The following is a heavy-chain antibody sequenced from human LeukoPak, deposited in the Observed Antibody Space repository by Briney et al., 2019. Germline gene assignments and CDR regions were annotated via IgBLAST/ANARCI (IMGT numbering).Heavy chain of an antibody. CDR3: ATAGIGSYDAFDI. J-gene: IGHJ3*02. D-gene: IGHD6-13*01. V-gene: IGHV1-24*01. CDR1: GYTLTELF. CDR2: LDPEDGET. Sequence: ASVKDSCKVSGYTLTELFRHGVRQAPGKGVEWMGGLDPEDGETIYAQKFRGRVTMTEDTSTDTAYMELSSLRSEDTAVYYCATAGIGSYDAFDIRGQGTMVTVSS.